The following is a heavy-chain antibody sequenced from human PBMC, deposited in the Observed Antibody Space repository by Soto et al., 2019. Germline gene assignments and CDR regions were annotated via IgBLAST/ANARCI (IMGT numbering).Heavy chain of an antibody. J-gene: IGHJ4*02. CDR2: IYYSGSN. V-gene: IGHV4-31*03. CDR1: GGSISSGGYY. CDR3: ARVAGGRITMVRGVISY. Sequence: QVQLQESGPGLVKPSQTLSLTCTVSGGSISSGGYYWSWIRQHPGKGLEWIGYIYYSGSNYYNPSLKSRVTISVDTSKNQFSLKLSSVTAADTAVYYCARVAGGRITMVRGVISYWGQGTLVTVSS. D-gene: IGHD3-10*01.